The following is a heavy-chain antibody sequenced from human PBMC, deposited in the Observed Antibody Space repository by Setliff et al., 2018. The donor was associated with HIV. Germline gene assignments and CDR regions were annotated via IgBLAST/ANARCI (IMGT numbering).Heavy chain of an antibody. CDR2: INTNTGNP. Sequence: GASVKVSCKASGYTFTSFVMNWVRQAPGQGLEWMGWINTNTGNPTYAQGFTGRFVFSLDTSVSTAYLQISSLKAEDTAVYYCARVGGFGEFIENWFDPWVPETLLVTVSS. D-gene: IGHD3-10*01. J-gene: IGHJ5*02. V-gene: IGHV7-4-1*02. CDR1: GYTFTSFV. CDR3: ARVGGFGEFIENWFDP.